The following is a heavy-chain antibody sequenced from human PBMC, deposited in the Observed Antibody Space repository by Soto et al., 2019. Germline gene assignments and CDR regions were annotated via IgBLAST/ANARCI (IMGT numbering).Heavy chain of an antibody. V-gene: IGHV1-69*01. CDR2: ILPIFGTA. CDR3: PRDSLIVGMGALTGYSDYNLFDP. Sequence: QVQLVQSGAEVKKPGSSVKVSCKASGGTFSSYAISWVRQAHGPGLEWMGGILPIFGTANDAQKFQGRVTISADESPSTADMELSGLRSEDTAVYYCPRDSLIVGMGALTGYSDYNLFDPWGHGTLVTVSS. J-gene: IGHJ5*02. CDR1: GGTFSSYA. D-gene: IGHD3-9*01.